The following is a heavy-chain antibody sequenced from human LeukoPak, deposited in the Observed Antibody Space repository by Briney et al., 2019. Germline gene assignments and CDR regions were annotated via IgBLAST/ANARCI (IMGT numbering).Heavy chain of an antibody. V-gene: IGHV1-69-2*01. CDR1: GYTFTHYY. CDR2: VDPEDGET. Sequence: ASVKVSCKVSGYTFTHYYMHWVQQAPGKGLEWMGLVDPEDGETIYAEKFQGRVTITADTSTDTAYMKLSSLRSEDTAVYYCATHQEYSSSSLGYWGQGTLVTVSS. D-gene: IGHD6-6*01. J-gene: IGHJ4*02. CDR3: ATHQEYSSSSLGY.